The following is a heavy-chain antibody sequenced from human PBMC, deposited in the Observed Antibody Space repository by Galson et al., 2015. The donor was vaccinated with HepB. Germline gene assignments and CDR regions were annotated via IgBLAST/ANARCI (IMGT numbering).Heavy chain of an antibody. CDR2: IKSKTDGGTT. CDR3: TTNVEGGGDYVFSLGTDY. D-gene: IGHD4-17*01. J-gene: IGHJ4*02. CDR1: GFTFSNAW. Sequence: SLRLSCAASGFTFSNAWMNWVRQAPGKGLEWVGRIKSKTDGGTTDYAAPVKGRFTISRDDSKNTLYLQMNSLKTEDTAVYYCTTNVEGGGDYVFSLGTDYWGQGTLVTVSS. V-gene: IGHV3-15*07.